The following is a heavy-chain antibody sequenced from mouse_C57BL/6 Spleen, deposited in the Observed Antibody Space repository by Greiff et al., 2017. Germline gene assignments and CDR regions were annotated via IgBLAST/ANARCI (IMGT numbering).Heavy chain of an antibody. Sequence: DVMLVESGGGLVKPGGSLKLSCAASGFTFSSYTMSWVRQTPEKRLEWVATISGGGGNTYYPDSVKGRFTISRDNAKNTLYLQMSSLRSEDAALYYCARFITTVVAYYYAMDYWGQGTSVTVSS. J-gene: IGHJ4*01. D-gene: IGHD1-1*01. CDR3: ARFITTVVAYYYAMDY. CDR1: GFTFSSYT. V-gene: IGHV5-9*01. CDR2: ISGGGGNT.